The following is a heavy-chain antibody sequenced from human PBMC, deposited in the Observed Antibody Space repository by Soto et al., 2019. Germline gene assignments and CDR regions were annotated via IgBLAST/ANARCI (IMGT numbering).Heavy chain of an antibody. CDR3: AKDPTYYYDSSGYLD. CDR1: GFTFSSYG. V-gene: IGHV3-30*18. J-gene: IGHJ4*02. Sequence: QVQLVESGGGVVQPGRSLRLSCAASGFTFSSYGMHWVRQAPGKGLEWVAVISYDGSNKYYADSVKGRFTISRDNSKNTRYLQMNSLRAEDTAVYYCAKDPTYYYDSSGYLDWGQGTLVTVSS. D-gene: IGHD3-22*01. CDR2: ISYDGSNK.